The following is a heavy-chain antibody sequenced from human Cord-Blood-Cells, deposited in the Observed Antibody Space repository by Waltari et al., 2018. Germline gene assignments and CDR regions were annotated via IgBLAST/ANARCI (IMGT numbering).Heavy chain of an antibody. D-gene: IGHD6-13*01. CDR1: GFPFRSYA. CDR2: ISGSGGST. CDR3: ANSRAAGIFDY. V-gene: IGHV3-23*01. Sequence: EVQLLASGGGLVQPGGSLRLPCAASGFPFRSYAMSWVREAPGTGREWVSAISGSGGSTDYADSVKGRFTISRDNSKNTLYLQMNSLRAEDTAVYYCANSRAAGIFDYWGQGTLVTVSS. J-gene: IGHJ4*02.